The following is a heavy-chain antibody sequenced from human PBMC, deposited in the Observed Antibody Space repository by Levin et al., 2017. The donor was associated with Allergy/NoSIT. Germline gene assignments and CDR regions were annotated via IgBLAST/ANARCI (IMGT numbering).Heavy chain of an antibody. CDR3: AREEGSSWYVPDY. V-gene: IGHV1-2*02. CDR2: INPNSGGT. D-gene: IGHD6-13*01. Sequence: ASVKVSCKASGYTFTGYYMHWVRQAPGQGLEWMGWINPNSGGTNYAQKFQGRVTMTRDTSISTAYMELSRLRSDDTAVYYCAREEGSSWYVPDYWGQGTLVTVSS. CDR1: GYTFTGYY. J-gene: IGHJ4*02.